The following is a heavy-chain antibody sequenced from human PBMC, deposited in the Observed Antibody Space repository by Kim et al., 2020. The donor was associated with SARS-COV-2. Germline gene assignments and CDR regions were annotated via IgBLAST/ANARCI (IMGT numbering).Heavy chain of an antibody. D-gene: IGHD4-17*01. V-gene: IGHV4-39*07. J-gene: IGHJ5*02. CDR1: GGSISSSAYYSSSYY. CDR2: SSYNGGT. Sequence: SETLSLTCTVSGGSISSSAYYSSSYYWAWLRQPPGMGREWIGTSSYNGGTWYNPSLRSRVTISVDTSKKQFSLKVNSMTAADTAVYFCARSSDYSDQSRFDPWGQDTLVRVPS. CDR3: ARSSDYSDQSRFDP.